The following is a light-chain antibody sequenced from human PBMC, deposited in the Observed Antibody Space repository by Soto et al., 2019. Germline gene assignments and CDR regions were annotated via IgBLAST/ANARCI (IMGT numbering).Light chain of an antibody. Sequence: PGERVTLSCRASQSVSSSYLTWYQQKPGQAPRLLIYGASTRATGIPARFSGSGSGTEFTLTISSLQSEDFAVYYCQQYGSSPWTFGQGTKVDIK. V-gene: IGKV3-20*01. CDR3: QQYGSSPWT. CDR1: QSVSSSY. J-gene: IGKJ1*01. CDR2: GAS.